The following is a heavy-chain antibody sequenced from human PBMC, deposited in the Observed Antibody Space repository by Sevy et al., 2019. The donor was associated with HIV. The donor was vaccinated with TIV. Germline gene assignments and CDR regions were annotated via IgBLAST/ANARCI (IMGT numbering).Heavy chain of an antibody. CDR1: GYSISSGYY. CDR3: ARHLLGVVVPAAIDY. J-gene: IGHJ4*02. V-gene: IGHV4-38-2*01. CDR2: IYHSGST. Sequence: SDTLSLTCAVSGYSISSGYYWGWIRQPPGKGLEWIGSIYHSGSTYYNPSLKSRVTISVDTSKNQFSLKLSSVTAADTAVYYCARHLLGVVVPAAIDYWGQGTLVTVSS. D-gene: IGHD2-2*01.